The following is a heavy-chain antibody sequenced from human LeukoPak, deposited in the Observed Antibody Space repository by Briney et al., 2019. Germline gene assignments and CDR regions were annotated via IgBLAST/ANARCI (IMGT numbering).Heavy chain of an antibody. CDR3: AKTRNGYTTEYLQH. D-gene: IGHD5-24*01. CDR1: GFILSSFA. CDR2: ISSPGGNT. V-gene: IGHV3-23*01. Sequence: GGSLRLSCTSSGFILSSFAMSWVRQPPGKGLEWVSSISSPGGNTYYADSVKGRFTISRDNSINLVYLQMNSLRAEDTAVYYCAKTRNGYTTEYLQHWGQGTLVTVSS. J-gene: IGHJ1*01.